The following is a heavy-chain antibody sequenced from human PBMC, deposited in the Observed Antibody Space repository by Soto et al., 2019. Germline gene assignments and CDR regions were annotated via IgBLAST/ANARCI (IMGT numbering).Heavy chain of an antibody. V-gene: IGHV3-21*01. D-gene: IGHD3-22*01. CDR1: GFTFSSYS. CDR2: ISSSSSYI. CDR3: AREDWDYYDSSGYSNWFDP. Sequence: EVQLVESGGGLVKPGGSLRLSCAASGFTFSSYSMNWVRQAPGKGLEWVSSISSSSSYIYYADSVKGRFTISRDNAKNSLYLQMNSLRAEDTAVYYCAREDWDYYDSSGYSNWFDPWGQGTLVTVSS. J-gene: IGHJ5*02.